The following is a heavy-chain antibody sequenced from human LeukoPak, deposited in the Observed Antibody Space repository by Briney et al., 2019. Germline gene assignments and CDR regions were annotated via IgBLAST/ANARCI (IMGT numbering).Heavy chain of an antibody. CDR1: GGSISPYY. Sequence: SETLSLTCSVSGGSISPYYWSWIRQPRGKGLEWIGYIFYSGITTYNPSLKSRVTISLDSSKNQFFLRLTSVTAADTAMYYCARAETLAAIYFDFWGQGSLVTVSS. CDR2: IFYSGIT. V-gene: IGHV4-59*01. D-gene: IGHD6-25*01. J-gene: IGHJ4*02. CDR3: ARAETLAAIYFDF.